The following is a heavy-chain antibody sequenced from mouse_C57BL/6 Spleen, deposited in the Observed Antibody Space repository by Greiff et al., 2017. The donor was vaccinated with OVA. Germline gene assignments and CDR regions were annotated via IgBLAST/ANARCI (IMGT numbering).Heavy chain of an antibody. CDR1: GYTFTSYW. CDR2: IHPNSGST. V-gene: IGHV1-64*01. CDR3: ARDDDYGSSAY. J-gene: IGHJ2*01. D-gene: IGHD1-1*01. Sequence: QVQLQQPGAELVKPGASVKLSCKASGYTFTSYWMHWVKQRPGQGLEWIGMIHPNSGSTNYNEKFKSKATLTVDKSSSTAYMQLSSLTSEDSAVYYCARDDDYGSSAYWGQGTTLTVSS.